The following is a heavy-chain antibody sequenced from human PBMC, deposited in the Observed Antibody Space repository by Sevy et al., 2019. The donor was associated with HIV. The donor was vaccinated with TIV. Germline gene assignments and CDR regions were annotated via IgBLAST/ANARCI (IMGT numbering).Heavy chain of an antibody. CDR3: ATNMVHAGAYDSYFNF. Sequence: GGSLRLSCVASQFNFDTYAIHWVRQAPGKGLEWVAMIGYDGSSKDYAESVKGRFAISRDNSQNTAFLQMNSLRAKDTGVYYCATNMVHAGAYDSYFNFWGQGSLVTVSS. V-gene: IGHV3-30*02. CDR2: IGYDGSSK. J-gene: IGHJ4*02. CDR1: QFNFDTYA. D-gene: IGHD3-10*01.